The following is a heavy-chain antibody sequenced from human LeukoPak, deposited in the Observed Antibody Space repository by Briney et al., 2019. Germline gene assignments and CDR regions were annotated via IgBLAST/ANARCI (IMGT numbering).Heavy chain of an antibody. CDR2: TYYRSKWYS. J-gene: IGHJ4*02. CDR1: GDTVSSSRAA. V-gene: IGHV6-1*01. Sequence: PSQTLSLTCAISGDTVSSSRAAWNWIRQSPSRGLEWLGRTYYRSKWYSDYAPSVKSRITINPDTSKNQFSLQLNSVTPEDTAVYYCARDPITGDRFDYWGQGTLVTVSS. D-gene: IGHD7-27*01. CDR3: ARDPITGDRFDY.